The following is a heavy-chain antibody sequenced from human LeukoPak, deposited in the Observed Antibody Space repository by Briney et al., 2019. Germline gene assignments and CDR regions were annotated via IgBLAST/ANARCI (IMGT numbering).Heavy chain of an antibody. Sequence: SQTLSLTCTVSGGSISSYYWSWIRQPPGKGLEWIGYIYYSGSTNYNPSLKSRVTISVDTSKNQFSLKLSSVTAADTAVYYCARDRDAFDIWGQGTMVTVSS. V-gene: IGHV4-59*01. CDR2: IYYSGST. J-gene: IGHJ3*02. CDR3: ARDRDAFDI. CDR1: GGSISSYY.